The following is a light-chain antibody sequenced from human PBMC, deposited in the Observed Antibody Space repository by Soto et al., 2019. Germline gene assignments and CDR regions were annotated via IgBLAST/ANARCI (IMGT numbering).Light chain of an antibody. CDR2: GGS. Sequence: EIVMTQSPGTLSVSPGERATLSCRASQSVGIDLAWYQQKPGQAPRLLIYGGSTRATGTPARFSGSGSGTEYTLTIIRLQPEDLAVYYCQQYHKWPPLTFGGGNNVEIK. CDR3: QQYHKWPPLT. V-gene: IGKV3-15*01. CDR1: QSVGID. J-gene: IGKJ4*01.